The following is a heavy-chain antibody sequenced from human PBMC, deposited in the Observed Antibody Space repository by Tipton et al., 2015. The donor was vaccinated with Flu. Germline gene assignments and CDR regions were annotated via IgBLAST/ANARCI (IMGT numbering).Heavy chain of an antibody. V-gene: IGHV3-48*03. CDR3: VRDTLSNSPYVY. CDR1: GFTFSNFA. Sequence: SLRLSCAVSGFTFSNFAMHWVRQAPGKGLEWVSYITSGGSSTFYADSVKGRFTVSRDNAKNSLYLQLNSLRAEDTAIYYCVRDTLSNSPYVYWGQGTLVTVSS. D-gene: IGHD3-16*01. CDR2: ITSGGSST. J-gene: IGHJ4*02.